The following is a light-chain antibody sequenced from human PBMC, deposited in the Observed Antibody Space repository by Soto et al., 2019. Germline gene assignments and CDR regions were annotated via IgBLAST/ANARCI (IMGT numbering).Light chain of an antibody. V-gene: IGLV2-14*01. Sequence: QSALAQPASVSVSPGQSITISCTGSDIGDYDYVSWYQQHPGKVPKLIIYEVTNRPSGVSNRFSGSKSGNTASLTISGLQSDDEADYYCSSFTTISTYVFGTGTKVTVL. J-gene: IGLJ1*01. CDR1: DIGDYDY. CDR3: SSFTTISTYV. CDR2: EVT.